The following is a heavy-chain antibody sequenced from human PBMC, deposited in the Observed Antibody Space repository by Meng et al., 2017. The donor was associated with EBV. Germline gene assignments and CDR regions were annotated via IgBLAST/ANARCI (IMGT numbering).Heavy chain of an antibody. Sequence: QVQVVESGGRVKKPGSPGKVSCKASGGTFSSYAISWVRQAPGQGLEWMGGIIPILGIANYAQKFQGRVTITADKSTSTAYMELSSLRSEDTAVYYCARERPGGMATTPYFDYWGQGTLVTVSS. D-gene: IGHD5-24*01. CDR3: ARERPGGMATTPYFDY. CDR1: GGTFSSYA. CDR2: IIPILGIA. V-gene: IGHV1-69*10. J-gene: IGHJ4*02.